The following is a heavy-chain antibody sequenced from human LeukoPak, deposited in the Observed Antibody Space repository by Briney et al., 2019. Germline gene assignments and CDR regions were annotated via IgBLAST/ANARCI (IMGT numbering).Heavy chain of an antibody. Sequence: GGSLRLSCAVSGFTFSSYNMNWVRQAPGKGLEWVSYISSSSSTIYYADSVKGRFTISRDNAKNSLFLQMNSQRAEDTAVYYCATRFDYWGQGTLVTVSS. J-gene: IGHJ4*02. CDR2: ISSSSSTI. V-gene: IGHV3-48*01. CDR3: ATRFDY. CDR1: GFTFSSYN.